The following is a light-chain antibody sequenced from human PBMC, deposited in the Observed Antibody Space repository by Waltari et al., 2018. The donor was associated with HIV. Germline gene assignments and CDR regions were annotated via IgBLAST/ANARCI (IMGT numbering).Light chain of an antibody. Sequence: EIVMTQSPATLSVSPGERATLSCRASQSVRSNLAWYQQKPGQAPRLLMYGASTRDTGIPARFSGSGSGTEFTLTISSLQSEDFAVYYCQQYNNRPWTFGQGTTVEIK. CDR2: GAS. CDR3: QQYNNRPWT. J-gene: IGKJ1*01. V-gene: IGKV3D-15*01. CDR1: QSVRSN.